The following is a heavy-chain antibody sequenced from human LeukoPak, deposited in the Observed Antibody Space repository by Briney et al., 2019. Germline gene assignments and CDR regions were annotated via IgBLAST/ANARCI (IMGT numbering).Heavy chain of an antibody. D-gene: IGHD3-22*01. CDR3: ARREVHYDRSPYQTLYFDY. CDR1: GGSFSGYY. Sequence: NPSETLCLTCAVYGGSFSGYYWSWIRQPPGKGLEWIGDVNNSGSTNYNPSLKSRVTISVDTSKNQFSLKVSSVTAADTAVYYCARREVHYDRSPYQTLYFDYWGQGTVVTVSS. V-gene: IGHV4-34*01. CDR2: VNNSGST. J-gene: IGHJ4*02.